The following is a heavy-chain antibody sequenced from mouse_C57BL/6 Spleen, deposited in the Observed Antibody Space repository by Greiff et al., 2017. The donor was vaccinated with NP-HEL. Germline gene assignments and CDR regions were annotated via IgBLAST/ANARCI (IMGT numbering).Heavy chain of an antibody. CDR1: GYTFTSYW. J-gene: IGHJ1*03. D-gene: IGHD1-1*01. Sequence: VQLQQPGAELVMPGASVKLSCKASGYTFTSYWMHWVKQRPGQGLEWIGEIDPSDSYTNYNQKLKGKSTLTVDKSSSTAYMQLSSLTSEDSAVYYCARKKDYYGSRDWYFDVWGTGTTVTVSS. V-gene: IGHV1-69*01. CDR3: ARKKDYYGSRDWYFDV. CDR2: IDPSDSYT.